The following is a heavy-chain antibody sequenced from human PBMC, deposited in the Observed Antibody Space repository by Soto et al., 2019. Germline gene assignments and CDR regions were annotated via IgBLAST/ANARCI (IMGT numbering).Heavy chain of an antibody. CDR2: IKHSGST. Sequence: PETLSLTCAVYGGSFSGYCWIWIRQPPGEGLEWIGEIKHSGSTNYNPSLKSRVTISVDTSKNQFSLKLSSVTAADTAVYYCARGGGYDDSSDYPGYWGQGTLVTVSS. CDR1: GGSFSGYC. D-gene: IGHD3-22*01. V-gene: IGHV4-34*01. CDR3: ARGGGYDDSSDYPGY. J-gene: IGHJ4*02.